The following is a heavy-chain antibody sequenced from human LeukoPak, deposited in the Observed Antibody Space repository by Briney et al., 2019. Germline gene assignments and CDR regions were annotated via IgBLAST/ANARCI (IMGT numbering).Heavy chain of an antibody. D-gene: IGHD3-16*02. V-gene: IGHV4-4*02. J-gene: IGHJ4*02. CDR1: GGSISSSNW. CDR3: AREGGSYRPLDF. Sequence: PSETLSLTCAVSGGSISSSNWWSWGRQPPGKGLEWIGEIYHSGSTNYNPSLKSRVTISVDKSKNHFSLKLSSVTAPDTAVYNCAREGGSYRPLDFSGQGTLVTVSS. CDR2: IYHSGST.